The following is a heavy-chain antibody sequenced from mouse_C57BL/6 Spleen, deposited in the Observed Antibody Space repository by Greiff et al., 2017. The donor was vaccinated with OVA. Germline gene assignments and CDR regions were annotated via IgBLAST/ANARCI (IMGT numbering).Heavy chain of an antibody. CDR3: ARDGSSYTYFDV. D-gene: IGHD1-1*01. Sequence: VQLQQSGAELVKPGASVKISCKASGYAFSSYWMNWVKQRPGKGLEWIGQIYPGDGDTNYNGKFKGKATLTADKSSSTAYMQLSSLTSEDSAVYFCARDGSSYTYFDVWGTGTTVTVSS. V-gene: IGHV1-80*01. CDR1: GYAFSSYW. J-gene: IGHJ1*03. CDR2: IYPGDGDT.